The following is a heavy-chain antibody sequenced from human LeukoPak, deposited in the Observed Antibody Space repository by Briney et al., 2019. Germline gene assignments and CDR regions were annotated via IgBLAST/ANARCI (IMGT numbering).Heavy chain of an antibody. CDR1: GFAFNVFG. CDR3: AKESTMITRNRYFQH. V-gene: IGHV3-30*02. D-gene: IGHD3-22*01. Sequence: GGSLRLSCEGSGFAFNVFGMHWIRQAPGKGLERVAFIKADGVFTNYAEAVKGRFTISRDNSKNTLYLQMNSLRAEDTAVYYCAKESTMITRNRYFQHWGQGTLVTVSS. CDR2: IKADGVFT. J-gene: IGHJ1*01.